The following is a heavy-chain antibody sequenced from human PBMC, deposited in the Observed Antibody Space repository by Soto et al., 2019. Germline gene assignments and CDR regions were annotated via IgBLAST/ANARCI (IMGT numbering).Heavy chain of an antibody. CDR1: GYTFTGYY. V-gene: IGHV1-2*04. J-gene: IGHJ4*02. CDR2: INPNSGGT. Sequence: ASVKVSCKASGYTFTGYYMHWVRQAPGQGLEWMGWINPNSGGTNYAQKFQGWVTMTRDTSISTAYMELSRLRSDDTAVYYCARGKIRYSSSSGFDYWGQGTLVTVSS. D-gene: IGHD6-6*01. CDR3: ARGKIRYSSSSGFDY.